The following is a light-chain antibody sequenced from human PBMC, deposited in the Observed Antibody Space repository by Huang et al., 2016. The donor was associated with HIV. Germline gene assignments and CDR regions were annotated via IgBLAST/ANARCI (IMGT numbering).Light chain of an antibody. V-gene: IGKV3-11*01. Sequence: EIVLTQSPATRSLSPGEGATLSCRASPSVSSYLSWYQQKPGQAPRLLIYDASNRATGIPARFSGSGSGTDFTLTISSLEPEDFAVYYCQQRSNWRTFGQGTRLEIK. CDR2: DAS. CDR1: PSVSSY. J-gene: IGKJ5*01. CDR3: QQRSNWRT.